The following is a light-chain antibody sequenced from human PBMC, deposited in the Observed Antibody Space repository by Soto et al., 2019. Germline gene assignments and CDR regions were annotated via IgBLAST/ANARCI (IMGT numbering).Light chain of an antibody. V-gene: IGLV1-40*01. Sequence: QSVLTQPPSVSGAPGQRVTISCTGSSSKIGAGYDVHWYQQLPGTAPKLLIYGNSNRPSGVPYRFSGSKSGTSASLAITGLQAGDEADYYCQSYDSSLSGWVFGGGTQLTVL. CDR2: GNS. CDR3: QSYDSSLSGWV. CDR1: SSKIGAGYD. J-gene: IGLJ3*02.